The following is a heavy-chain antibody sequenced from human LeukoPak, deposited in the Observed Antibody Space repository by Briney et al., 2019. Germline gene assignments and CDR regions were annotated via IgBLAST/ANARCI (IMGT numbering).Heavy chain of an antibody. CDR3: AKGSTPYYFDY. Sequence: GGSLRLSCAASGFTFEASAMSWVRQAPGKGLEWVAVITGGGESTYYADSVKGRFTISRDNSKKTLFLQMNSLRAEDTAVYYCAKGSTPYYFDYWGQGTLVTVSS. D-gene: IGHD1-26*01. CDR2: ITGGGEST. CDR1: GFTFEASA. J-gene: IGHJ4*02. V-gene: IGHV3-23*01.